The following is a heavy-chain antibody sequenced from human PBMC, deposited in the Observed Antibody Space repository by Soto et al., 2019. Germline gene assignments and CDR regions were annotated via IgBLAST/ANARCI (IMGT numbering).Heavy chain of an antibody. CDR3: AREIYDSSGYYAPIDY. J-gene: IGHJ4*02. CDR2: IYYSGST. CDR1: GGSISSYY. D-gene: IGHD3-22*01. Sequence: ASETLSLTCTVSGGSISSYYWSWIRQPPGKGLEWIGYIYYSGSTNYNPSLKSRVTISVDTSKNQFSLKLSSVTAADTAVYYCAREIYDSSGYYAPIDYWGQGTLVTVSS. V-gene: IGHV4-59*01.